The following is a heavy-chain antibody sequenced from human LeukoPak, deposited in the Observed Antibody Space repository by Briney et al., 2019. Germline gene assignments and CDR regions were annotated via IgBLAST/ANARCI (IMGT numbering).Heavy chain of an antibody. Sequence: GGSLRLSCAASGFTFSPYWMHWVRQAPGEGLMWLSRINSDGSTTSYAGSVKGRFTISRDDAKNTLYLQMNSLRAEDTAVYYCTRGTIGMAGTDYWGQGTLVTVSS. J-gene: IGHJ4*02. CDR2: INSDGSTT. D-gene: IGHD6-19*01. V-gene: IGHV3-74*01. CDR3: TRGTIGMAGTDY. CDR1: GFTFSPYW.